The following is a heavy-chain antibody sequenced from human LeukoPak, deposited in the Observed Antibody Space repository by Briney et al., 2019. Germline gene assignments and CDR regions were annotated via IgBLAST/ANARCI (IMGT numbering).Heavy chain of an antibody. J-gene: IGHJ4*02. CDR2: ISNSGDIR. Sequence: PGESLRLSCAVSGFSFSDYEMAWVRQAPGMGLEWISYISNSGDIRRYADAVKGRFAISRDNAKNSVSLHMNSLRADDTGLYFCAGGPQYSGSYGDWGQGTLVTVSS. CDR1: GFSFSDYE. D-gene: IGHD1-26*01. V-gene: IGHV3-48*03. CDR3: AGGPQYSGSYGD.